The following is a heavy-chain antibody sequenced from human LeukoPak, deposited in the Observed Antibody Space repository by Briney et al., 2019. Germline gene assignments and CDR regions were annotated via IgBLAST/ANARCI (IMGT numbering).Heavy chain of an antibody. CDR3: ARGARFSSWQGPYMDV. J-gene: IGHJ6*03. Sequence: GASVKVSCKASGYTFTSYYMHWVRQAPGQGLEWMGIINPSGGSTSYAQKFQGRVTMTRDMSTSTVYMELSSLRSEDTAVYYCARGARFSSWQGPYMDVWGKGTRVTVSS. CDR2: INPSGGST. CDR1: GYTFTSYY. D-gene: IGHD6-13*01. V-gene: IGHV1-46*01.